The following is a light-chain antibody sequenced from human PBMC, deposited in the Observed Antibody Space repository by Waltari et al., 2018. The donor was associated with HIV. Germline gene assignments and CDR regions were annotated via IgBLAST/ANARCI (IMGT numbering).Light chain of an antibody. CDR3: MSYISSATPE. J-gene: IGLJ3*02. CDR2: EVS. V-gene: IGLV2-14*01. CDR1: SSDLDNFQS. Sequence: QSALTQPASVSGSPGQSITISCTGPSSDLDNFQSVSWYHHHPGKAPKVIIYEVSNRPSGVSYRFSGSKSGHTASLTISGLQAEDEADYFCMSYISSATPEFGGGTKLTVL.